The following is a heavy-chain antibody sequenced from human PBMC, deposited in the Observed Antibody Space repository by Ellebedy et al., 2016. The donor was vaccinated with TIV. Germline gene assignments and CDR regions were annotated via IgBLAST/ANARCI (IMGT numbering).Heavy chain of an antibody. Sequence: GESLKISCSAFGITFSSHAMHWVRQAPGKGLQYVSTISDDGGSTYYADSVKGRFTISRDNSKNTLYLQMNSLRAEDTAVYYCARDLEHYYDSSGYYEGDYWGQGTLVTVSS. V-gene: IGHV3-64*04. J-gene: IGHJ4*02. CDR2: ISDDGGST. CDR1: GITFSSHA. D-gene: IGHD3-22*01. CDR3: ARDLEHYYDSSGYYEGDY.